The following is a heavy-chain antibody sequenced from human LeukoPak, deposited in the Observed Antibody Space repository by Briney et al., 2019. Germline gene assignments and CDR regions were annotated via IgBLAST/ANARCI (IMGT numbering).Heavy chain of an antibody. V-gene: IGHV1-46*01. CDR3: ARGGPDYYDSSGYYDY. CDR2: INPGGGST. D-gene: IGHD3-22*01. J-gene: IGHJ4*02. Sequence: ASVTVSCKASGYTFTSYYMHWVRQAPGQGLEWMGIINPGGGSTSYAQKFQGRVTMTRDTSTSTVYMELSSLRSEDTAVYYCARGGPDYYDSSGYYDYWGQGTLVTVSS. CDR1: GYTFTSYY.